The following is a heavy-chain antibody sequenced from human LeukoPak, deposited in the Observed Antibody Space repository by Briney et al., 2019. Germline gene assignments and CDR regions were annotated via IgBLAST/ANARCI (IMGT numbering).Heavy chain of an antibody. V-gene: IGHV4-31*03. CDR1: GGSISSGGHY. J-gene: IGHJ3*02. Sequence: PSQTLSLTCIVSGGSISSGGHYWSWIRQHPGKGLEWIGYIYYSGSTYYNPSLKSRVTISVDTSKNQFSLKLRSVTAADTAVYYCARGDIVVVITTTVPDTFDIWGQGTMVTVSS. D-gene: IGHD2-15*01. CDR3: ARGDIVVVITTTVPDTFDI. CDR2: IYYSGST.